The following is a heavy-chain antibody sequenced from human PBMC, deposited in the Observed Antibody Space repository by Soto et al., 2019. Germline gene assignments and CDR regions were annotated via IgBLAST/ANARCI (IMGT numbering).Heavy chain of an antibody. CDR2: IYYSGST. D-gene: IGHD3-3*01. CDR3: ARLYYDFWSGYPLGAFDI. V-gene: IGHV4-39*01. CDR1: GGSISSSSYY. J-gene: IGHJ3*02. Sequence: QLQLQESGPGLVKPSETLSLTCTVSGGSISSSSYYWGWIRQPPGKGLEWIGSIYYSGSTYYNPSLKSRVTISVDTSKNQFSLKLSSVTAADTAVYYCARLYYDFWSGYPLGAFDIWGQGTMVTVSS.